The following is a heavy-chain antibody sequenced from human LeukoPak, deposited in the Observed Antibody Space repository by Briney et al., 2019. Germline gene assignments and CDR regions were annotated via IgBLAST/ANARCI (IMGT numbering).Heavy chain of an antibody. Sequence: GGSLRLSCAASGFTFSSYGMHWVRQAPGKGLEWVAAISYDGSNKYYADSVKGRFTISRDYSKNTLYLQMNSLRAEDTAVYYCAKDLNGPGDYWGQGTLVTVSS. CDR2: ISYDGSNK. V-gene: IGHV3-30*18. J-gene: IGHJ4*02. CDR3: AKDLNGPGDY. CDR1: GFTFSSYG.